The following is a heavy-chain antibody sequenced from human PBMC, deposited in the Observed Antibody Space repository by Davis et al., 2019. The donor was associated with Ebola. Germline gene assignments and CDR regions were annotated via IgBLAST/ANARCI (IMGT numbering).Heavy chain of an antibody. J-gene: IGHJ3*02. D-gene: IGHD3/OR15-3a*01. CDR1: GCSISSYY. CDR2: IYYSGST. Sequence: SETLSLTCTVSGCSISSYYWSWSRLPPGKGLEWIGYIYYSGSTNYNPSLKSRVTISVDTSKNQFSLKLSSVTAADTAVYYCARGGRGAFDIWGQGTMVTVS. CDR3: ARGGRGAFDI. V-gene: IGHV4-59*01.